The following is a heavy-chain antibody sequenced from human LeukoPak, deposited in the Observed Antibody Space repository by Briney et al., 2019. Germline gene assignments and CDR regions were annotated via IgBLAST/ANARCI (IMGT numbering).Heavy chain of an antibody. J-gene: IGHJ4*02. V-gene: IGHV1-69*04. CDR2: IIPILGIA. CDR3: ARGDYIAALGY. D-gene: IGHD6-6*01. Sequence: SVKVSCKASGGTFSSYAISWVRQAPGQGLEWMGRIIPILGIANYAQKFQGRVTITADKSTSTAYMELSSLRPEDTAVYYCARGDYIAALGYWGQGTLVTVSS. CDR1: GGTFSSYA.